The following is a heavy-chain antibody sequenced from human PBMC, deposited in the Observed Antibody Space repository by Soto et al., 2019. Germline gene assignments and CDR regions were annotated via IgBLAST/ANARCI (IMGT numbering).Heavy chain of an antibody. D-gene: IGHD2-2*02. J-gene: IGHJ4*02. CDR2: IYHSGNT. CDR1: GGSITTGGSY. CDR3: ARARFQVLYGKPYFDS. V-gene: IGHV4-31*03. Sequence: SETLSLTCTVSGGSITTGGSYWSWIRQHPGKGLEWIGNIYHSGNTYYNPSLKSRLTISVDTSKNHFSLMVDSVTAADTAVYYCARARFQVLYGKPYFDSWGQGTLVTVSS.